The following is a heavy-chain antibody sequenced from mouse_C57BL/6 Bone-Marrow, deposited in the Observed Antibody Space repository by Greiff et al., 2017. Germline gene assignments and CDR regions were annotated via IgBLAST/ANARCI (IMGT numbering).Heavy chain of an antibody. CDR1: GYSFTDYN. Sequence: VQLKQSGPELVKPGASVKISCKASGYSFTDYNMNWVKQSNGKSLEWIGVINPNYGTTSYNQKFKGKATLTVDQSSSTAYMQLNSLTSEDSAIYYCARWTHYYGTDYIDYWGQGTTLTVSS. J-gene: IGHJ2*01. CDR3: ARWTHYYGTDYIDY. CDR2: INPNYGTT. D-gene: IGHD1-1*01. V-gene: IGHV1-39*01.